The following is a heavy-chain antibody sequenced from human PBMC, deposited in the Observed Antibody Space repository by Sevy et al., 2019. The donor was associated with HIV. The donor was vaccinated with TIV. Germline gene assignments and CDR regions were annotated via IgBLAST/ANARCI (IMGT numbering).Heavy chain of an antibody. Sequence: SETLSLTCTVSGGSISSYYWSWIRQPPGKGLEWIGYIYYSGSTNYNPSLKSRVTISVDTSKNQFSLKLSSVTAADTAVYYCARVVGYSYGYNWFDPWGQGTLVTVPS. CDR1: GGSISSYY. CDR3: ARVVGYSYGYNWFDP. J-gene: IGHJ5*02. V-gene: IGHV4-59*01. CDR2: IYYSGST. D-gene: IGHD5-18*01.